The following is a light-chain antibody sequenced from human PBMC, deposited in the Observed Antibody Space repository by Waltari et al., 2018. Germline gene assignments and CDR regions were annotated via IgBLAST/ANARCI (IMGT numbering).Light chain of an antibody. CDR2: YNSASDK. J-gene: IGLJ3*02. CDR1: SALIFLTYN. V-gene: IGLV5-45*03. CDR3: MIWYSAAWV. Sequence: AVVPQPSSLSASPGASASPPSTLRSALIFLTYNSYWYHQKPGSPPRYLLRYNSASDKQQGFGVPSRFSGSKDVSANSGILLISGLQSEDEADYYCMIWYSAAWVFGGGTKLNVL.